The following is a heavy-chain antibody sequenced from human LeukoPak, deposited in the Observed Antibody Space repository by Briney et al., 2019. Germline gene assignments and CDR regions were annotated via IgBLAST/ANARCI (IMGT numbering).Heavy chain of an antibody. CDR2: IYYRGTT. V-gene: IGHV4-39*07. CDR1: GGSISSSSYY. CDR3: ARGVGTKYCSSTSCYVGYFDY. Sequence: SETLSLTCTVSGGSISSSSYYWGWIRQPPGKGLEWIGSIYYRGTTYYNPSLKSRVTISVDTSKNQFSLKLSSVTAADTAVYYCARGVGTKYCSSTSCYVGYFDYWGQGTLVTVSS. D-gene: IGHD2-2*01. J-gene: IGHJ4*02.